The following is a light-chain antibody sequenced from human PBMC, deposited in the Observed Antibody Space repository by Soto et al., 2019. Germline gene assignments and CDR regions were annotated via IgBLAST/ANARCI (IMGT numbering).Light chain of an antibody. J-gene: IGKJ1*01. CDR1: QSISRW. V-gene: IGKV1-5*01. Sequence: DIQMTQSPSTLSASVVDRVTITGRASQSISRWLAWYQQKPGKAPNLLIHDGFSLESGVPSRFSGSGSGTEFTLTITSLQPDDFATYYCQQYHTSWTFGQGTKVDI. CDR3: QQYHTSWT. CDR2: DGF.